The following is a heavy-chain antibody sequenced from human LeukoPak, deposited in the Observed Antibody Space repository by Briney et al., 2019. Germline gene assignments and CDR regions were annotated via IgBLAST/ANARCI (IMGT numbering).Heavy chain of an antibody. CDR2: IRYDGSNK. D-gene: IGHD3-22*01. CDR3: AKDPGGADYYDSSGYFDY. CDR1: GFTFSSYG. J-gene: IGHJ4*02. V-gene: IGHV3-30*02. Sequence: GGSLRLSCAASGFTFSSYGMHWVRQAPGKGLEWVAFIRYDGSNKYYADSVKGRFTISRDNSKNTLYLQMNSLRAEDTAVYYCAKDPGGADYYDSSGYFDYWGQGTLVTVSS.